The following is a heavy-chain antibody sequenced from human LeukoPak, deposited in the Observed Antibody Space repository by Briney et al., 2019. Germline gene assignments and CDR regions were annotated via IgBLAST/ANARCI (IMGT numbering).Heavy chain of an antibody. V-gene: IGHV3-23*01. D-gene: IGHD2-15*01. CDR1: GFSFNTYA. J-gene: IGHJ5*02. CDR3: ARCSGGSCYSGWFDP. Sequence: GGSLRLSCAASGFSFNTYAMNWVRQAPGKGLEWLSVICGSGSSTHYADSVKGRFTISRDNSKNTLYLQMNSLRAEDTALYHCARCSGGSCYSGWFDPWGQGTLVTVSS. CDR2: ICGSGSST.